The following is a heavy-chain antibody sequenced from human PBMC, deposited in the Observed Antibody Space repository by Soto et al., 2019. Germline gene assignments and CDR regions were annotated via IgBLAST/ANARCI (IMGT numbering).Heavy chain of an antibody. J-gene: IGHJ4*02. CDR1: GYSFTSYD. CDR3: ARGKYCSGGSCNSNDY. D-gene: IGHD2-15*01. Sequence: QVQLVQSGAEVKKPGASVKVSCKASGYSFTSYDINWVRQATGQGPEWMGWMNPNSANAGDAQRFRGRVTMTWNTSITTAYMELNSLRSEDTAVYYCARGKYCSGGSCNSNDYWGQGTLVTVSS. CDR2: MNPNSANA. V-gene: IGHV1-8*01.